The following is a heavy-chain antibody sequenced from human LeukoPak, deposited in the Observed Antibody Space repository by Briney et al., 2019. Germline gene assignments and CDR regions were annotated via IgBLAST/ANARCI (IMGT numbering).Heavy chain of an antibody. V-gene: IGHV3-23*01. CDR1: GFTFSSYA. CDR2: ISGSGGST. J-gene: IGHJ5*02. CDR3: AKVSCTSTSCYNGWFDP. Sequence: PGGSLRLPCAASGFTFSSYAMSWVRQAPGKGLEWVSAISGSGGSTYYADSVKGRFTISRDNSKNTLYLQMNSLRAEDTAVYYCAKVSCTSTSCYNGWFDPWGQGTLVTVSS. D-gene: IGHD2-2*02.